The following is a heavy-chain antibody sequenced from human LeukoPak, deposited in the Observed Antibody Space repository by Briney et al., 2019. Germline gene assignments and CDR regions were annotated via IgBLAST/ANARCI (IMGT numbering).Heavy chain of an antibody. CDR3: ASLSYSNSFHY. J-gene: IGHJ4*02. CDR2: IYHSGST. CDR1: GYSISSGYY. D-gene: IGHD4-11*01. Sequence: SETLSLTCAVSGYSISSGYYWGWIRQPPGKGLEWIGSIYHSGSTYYNPSLKSRVTISVDTSKNQFSLKLSSVTAADTAVYYCASLSYSNSFHYWGQGTLVTVSS. V-gene: IGHV4-38-2*01.